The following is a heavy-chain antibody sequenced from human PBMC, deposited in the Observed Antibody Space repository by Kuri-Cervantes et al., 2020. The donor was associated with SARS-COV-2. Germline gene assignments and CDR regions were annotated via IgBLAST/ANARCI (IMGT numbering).Heavy chain of an antibody. J-gene: IGHJ6*03. CDR3: ARSIAAAGGYYYYYMDV. Sequence: SGPTLVKPTETLTLTCTVSGFSLSNARMGVSWIRQPPGKALEWLAHIFSNDEKSYSTSLKSRLTISKDTSKSQVVLTMTNMDPVDTATYYCARSIAAAGGYYYYYMDVWGKGTTVTVSS. CDR2: IFSNDEK. CDR1: GFSLSNARMG. D-gene: IGHD6-13*01. V-gene: IGHV2-26*01.